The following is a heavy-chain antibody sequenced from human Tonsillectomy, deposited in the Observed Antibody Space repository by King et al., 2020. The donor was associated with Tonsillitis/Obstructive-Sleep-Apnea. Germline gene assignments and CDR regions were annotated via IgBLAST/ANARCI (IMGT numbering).Heavy chain of an antibody. D-gene: IGHD3-16*01. Sequence: VQLVESGGGLVQPGGSLRLSCSAFGFRCSIYTMHWFRQSPGKGLEYVSAISNTGTMVNYCYSLKGRFTHSRDNSKNTLSLHMSSLRPEDTAMYYCVKPCTNHLWGPPGAFDIWGRGTMVTVSS. CDR2: ISNTGTMV. CDR3: VKPCTNHLWGPPGAFDI. J-gene: IGHJ3*02. CDR1: GFRCSIYT. V-gene: IGHV3-64D*06.